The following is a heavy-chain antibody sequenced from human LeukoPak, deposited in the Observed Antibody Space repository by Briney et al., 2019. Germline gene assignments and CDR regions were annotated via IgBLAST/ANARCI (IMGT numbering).Heavy chain of an antibody. V-gene: IGHV4-39*01. J-gene: IGHJ4*02. CDR2: IYYSGST. D-gene: IGHD3-9*01. CDR3: ARGRSYYDILTGYFDY. Sequence: PSETLSLTCTVSGGSFSSSTYYWGWIRQPPGKGLEWIGSIYYSGSTYYNPSLKSRVTISVDTSKNQFSLKLSSVTAADTAVYYCARGRSYYDILTGYFDYWGQGTLVTVSS. CDR1: GGSFSSSTYY.